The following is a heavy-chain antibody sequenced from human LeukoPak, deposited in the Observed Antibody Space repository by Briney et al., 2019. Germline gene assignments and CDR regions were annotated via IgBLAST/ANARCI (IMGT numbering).Heavy chain of an antibody. CDR1: GFTFSSYA. D-gene: IGHD4-17*01. J-gene: IGHJ4*02. V-gene: IGHV3-23*01. Sequence: PGGSLRLSCAASGFTFSSYAMSWVRQAPGKGLEWVSAISGSGGSTYYADSVKGRFTIPRDNFKNTLYLQMNSLRSEDTAVYYCAKSYDYGDTLIDYWGQGTLVTVSS. CDR3: AKSYDYGDTLIDY. CDR2: ISGSGGST.